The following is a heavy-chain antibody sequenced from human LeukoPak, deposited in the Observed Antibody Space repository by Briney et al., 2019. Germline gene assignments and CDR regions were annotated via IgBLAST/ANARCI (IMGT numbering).Heavy chain of an antibody. D-gene: IGHD5-18*01. J-gene: IGHJ4*02. CDR2: IYSGGST. CDR1: GFTVSSNY. Sequence: GGSLRLSCAASGFTVSSNYMSWVRQAPGKGLEWVSVIYSGGSTYYADSVKGRFTISRDNSKSTLYLQMNSLRAEDTAVYYCARGSGYSYGYVDYWGQGTLVTVSS. CDR3: ARGSGYSYGYVDY. V-gene: IGHV3-53*01.